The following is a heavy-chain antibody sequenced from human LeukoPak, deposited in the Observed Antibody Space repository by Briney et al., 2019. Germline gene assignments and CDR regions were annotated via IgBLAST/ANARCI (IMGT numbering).Heavy chain of an antibody. CDR1: GGSISSYY. V-gene: IGHV4-59*12. CDR3: ARVNWYYYYYYMDV. Sequence: PSETLSLTCTVSGGSISSYYWSWIRQPPGKGLEWIGYIYYSGSTNYNPSLKSRVTISVDTSKNQFSLKLSSVTAADTAVYYCARVNWYYYYYYMDVWGKGTTVTVSS. J-gene: IGHJ6*03. CDR2: IYYSGST.